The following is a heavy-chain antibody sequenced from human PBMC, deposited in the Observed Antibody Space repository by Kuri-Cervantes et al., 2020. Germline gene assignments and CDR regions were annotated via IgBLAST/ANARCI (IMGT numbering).Heavy chain of an antibody. CDR1: GYTFTAYQ. CDR3: ARHSYGSGSYYPLGY. V-gene: IGHV1-8*02. Sequence: ASVKVSCKASGYTFTAYQMHWVRQAPGQGLEWMGWMNPNSGNTGYAQKFQGRVTMTRNTSISTAYMELSSLRSEDTAVYYCARHSYGSGSYYPLGYWGQGTLVTVSS. J-gene: IGHJ4*02. CDR2: MNPNSGNT. D-gene: IGHD3-10*01.